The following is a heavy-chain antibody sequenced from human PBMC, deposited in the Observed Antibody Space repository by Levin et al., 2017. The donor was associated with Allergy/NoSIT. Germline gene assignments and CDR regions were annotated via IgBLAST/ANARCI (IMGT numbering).Heavy chain of an antibody. CDR2: IDWDDDK. D-gene: IGHD5-18*01. CDR3: ARSSPGGFSYGHHFDY. V-gene: IGHV2-70*17. CDR1: GFSLTTSAMC. J-gene: IGHJ4*02. Sequence: SGPTLVKPTQTLTLTCTFSGFSLTTSAMCVSWIRQPPGKALEWLARIDWDDDKFYSTSLKTTPSISKDTSKNQLVLTLTNMYPVDTASYYCARSSPGGFSYGHHFDYWGKGTLVAVSS.